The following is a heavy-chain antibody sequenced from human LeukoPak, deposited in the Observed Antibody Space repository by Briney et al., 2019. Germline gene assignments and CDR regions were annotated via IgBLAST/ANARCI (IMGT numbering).Heavy chain of an antibody. J-gene: IGHJ3*02. V-gene: IGHV3-74*01. D-gene: IGHD4-23*01. Sequence: GGSLRLSCEASGFTFSSYWMHWVRQAPGKGLVWVSRINSDGSSTSYADSVKGRFTISRDNAKNTLYLQMNSLRAEDTAVYYCARGGNSGAFDIWGQGTMVTVSS. CDR1: GFTFSSYW. CDR3: ARGGNSGAFDI. CDR2: INSDGSST.